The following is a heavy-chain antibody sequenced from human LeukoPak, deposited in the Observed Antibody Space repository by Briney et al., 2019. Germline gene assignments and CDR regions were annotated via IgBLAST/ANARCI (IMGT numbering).Heavy chain of an antibody. J-gene: IGHJ4*02. CDR2: IRSKAFGGTT. CDR1: GFTFSDDA. V-gene: IGHV3-49*04. D-gene: IGHD3-9*01. CDR3: ANYDILTGYPGGY. Sequence: GRSLRLSCTVSGFTFSDDAMSWVRQAPGKGLEWVGFIRSKAFGGTTQYAASVKGRFTISRDDSKSIAYLQMNSLKTEDTAVYYCANYDILTGYPGGYWGQGTLVTVCS.